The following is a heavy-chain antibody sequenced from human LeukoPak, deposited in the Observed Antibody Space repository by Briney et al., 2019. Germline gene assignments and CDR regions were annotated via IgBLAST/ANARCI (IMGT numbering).Heavy chain of an antibody. J-gene: IGHJ4*02. CDR2: ISGSGGST. CDR1: GFTFSSYA. CDR3: AKARIAAAGGGVDY. D-gene: IGHD6-13*01. Sequence: GGSLRLSCAASGFTFSSYAMSWFRQAPGKGLEWVSAISGSGGSTYYADSVKGRFTISRDNSKNTLYLQMNSLRAEDTAVYYCAKARIAAAGGGVDYWGQGTLVTVSS. V-gene: IGHV3-23*01.